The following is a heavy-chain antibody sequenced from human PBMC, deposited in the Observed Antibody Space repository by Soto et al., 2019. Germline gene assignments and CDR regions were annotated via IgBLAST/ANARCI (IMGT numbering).Heavy chain of an antibody. J-gene: IGHJ6*03. CDR1: GFTFSSYS. Sequence: EVQLVESGGGLVKPGGSLRLSCAASGFTFSSYSMNWVRQAPGKGLEWVSSISSSSSYIYYADSVKGRFTISRDNAKNSLYLQMNSLRAEDTAVYYCARDGASGGEAPYYYYYYYMDVWGKGTTVTVSS. V-gene: IGHV3-21*01. CDR2: ISSSSSYI. D-gene: IGHD6-19*01. CDR3: ARDGASGGEAPYYYYYYYMDV.